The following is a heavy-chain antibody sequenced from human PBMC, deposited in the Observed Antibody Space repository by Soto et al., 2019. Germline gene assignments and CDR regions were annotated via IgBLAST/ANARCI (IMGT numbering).Heavy chain of an antibody. CDR2: ISCSGGST. CDR3: ASRIVVVVAAPPP. CDR1: GFTFSSYA. D-gene: IGHD2-15*01. J-gene: IGHJ5*02. Sequence: GGSLRLSCAASGFTFSSYAMSWVRQAPGKGLEWVSAISCSGGSTYYADSVKGRFTISRDNSKNTLYLQMNSLRAEDTAVYYCASRIVVVVAAPPPWGQGTLVTVSS. V-gene: IGHV3-23*01.